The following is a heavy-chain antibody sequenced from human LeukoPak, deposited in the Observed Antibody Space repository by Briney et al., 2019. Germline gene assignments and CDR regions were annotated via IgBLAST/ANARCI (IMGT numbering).Heavy chain of an antibody. J-gene: IGHJ4*02. CDR3: AKDRATYYYDSSGDSVFDY. CDR1: GFTFSSYA. CDR2: ISGSGGST. D-gene: IGHD3-22*01. Sequence: GGSLRLSCAASGFTFSSYAMSWVRQAPGKGLEWVSGISGSGGSTYYADTVKGRFTISRDNSKNTLYLQMNSLRADDTAVYYCAKDRATYYYDSSGDSVFDYWGQGTLVTVSS. V-gene: IGHV3-23*01.